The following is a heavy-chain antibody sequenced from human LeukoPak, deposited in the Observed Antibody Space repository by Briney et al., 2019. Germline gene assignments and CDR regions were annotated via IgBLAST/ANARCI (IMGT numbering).Heavy chain of an antibody. D-gene: IGHD3-3*01. Sequence: GGSLRLSCAASGFTFSTYWRNWVRQARGKGLEWVANIKQDGSENYYVDSVKGRFTLSRDSAKNSLYLQMNSLRAEDTAVYYCARAEWSNWYFDLWGRGTLVTVSS. CDR2: IKQDGSEN. CDR3: ARAEWSNWYFDL. CDR1: GFTFSTYW. J-gene: IGHJ2*01. V-gene: IGHV3-7*03.